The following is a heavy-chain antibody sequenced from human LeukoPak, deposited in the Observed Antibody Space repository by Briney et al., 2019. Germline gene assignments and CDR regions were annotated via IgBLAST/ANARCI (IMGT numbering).Heavy chain of an antibody. V-gene: IGHV3-23*01. CDR1: GFTFXSYA. CDR3: AKDYVALGYCSSTSCSVFDY. J-gene: IGHJ4*02. D-gene: IGHD2-2*01. Sequence: GSLRLSCXXXGFTFXSYAMSWVRQAPGKGLEWVSAISGSGGSTYYADSVKGRFTISRANSKTTLYLQMNSLRAEDTAVYYCAKDYVALGYCSSTSCSVFDYWGQGTLVTVSS. CDR2: ISGSGGST.